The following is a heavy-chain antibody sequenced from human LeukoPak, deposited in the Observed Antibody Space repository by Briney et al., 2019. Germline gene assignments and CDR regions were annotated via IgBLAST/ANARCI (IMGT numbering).Heavy chain of an antibody. V-gene: IGHV3-73*01. CDR3: SSRYCSGGNCYFY. Sequence: PGRSLRLSCAASGFTFSSYGMHWVRQASGKGLEWVGRIRSKANSYATAYAASVKGRFTISRDDSKNTAYLQMNSLKTEDTAVYYCSSRYCSGGNCYFYWGQGTLVTVSS. CDR1: GFTFSSYG. CDR2: IRSKANSYAT. D-gene: IGHD2-15*01. J-gene: IGHJ4*02.